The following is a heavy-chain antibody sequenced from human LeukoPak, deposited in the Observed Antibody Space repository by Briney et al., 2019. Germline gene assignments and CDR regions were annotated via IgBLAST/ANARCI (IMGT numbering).Heavy chain of an antibody. J-gene: IGHJ4*02. V-gene: IGHV4-34*01. CDR1: GGSFSGYY. D-gene: IGHD3-22*01. CDR2: INHSGST. CDR3: ASLPYYYDSSGTTVGYFDH. Sequence: PSETLSLTCAVYGGSFSGYYWSWIRQPPGKGLEWIGEINHSGSTNYNPSLKSRVTISVDTSKNQFTLKLSSVTAADTAVYYCASLPYYYDSSGTTVGYFDHWGQGTLVTVSS.